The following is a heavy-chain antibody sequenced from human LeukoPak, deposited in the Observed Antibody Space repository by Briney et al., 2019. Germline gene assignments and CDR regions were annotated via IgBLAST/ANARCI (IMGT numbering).Heavy chain of an antibody. CDR2: IYDSGST. CDR1: GGSISTYY. D-gene: IGHD2-2*01. V-gene: IGHV4-59*01. CDR3: ACLSTADAFDI. Sequence: SETLSLTCTVSGGSISTYYWSWIRQPPGKGLEWIGYIYDSGSTNYNPSLKSRVTISVDTSKNQFSLKLRSVTAADTAVYYCACLSTADAFDIWGQGTMVTVSS. J-gene: IGHJ3*02.